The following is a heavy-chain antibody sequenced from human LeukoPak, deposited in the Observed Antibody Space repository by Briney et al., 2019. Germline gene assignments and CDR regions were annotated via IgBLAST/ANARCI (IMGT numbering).Heavy chain of an antibody. CDR3: ARVPYSGYHFDY. V-gene: IGHV3-21*01. D-gene: IGHD1-26*01. J-gene: IGHJ4*02. CDR1: GFTFSSYS. Sequence: GGSLRLSCAASGFTFSSYSMNWVRQAPGKGLEWVSSISSSSSYIKYADSVMGRFTISRDNAKNSLYLQMNSLRAEDTAVYYCARVPYSGYHFDYWGQGTLVTVSS. CDR2: ISSSSSYI.